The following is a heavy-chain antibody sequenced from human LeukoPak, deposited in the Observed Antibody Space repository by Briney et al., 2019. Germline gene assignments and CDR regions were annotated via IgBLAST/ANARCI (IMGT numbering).Heavy chain of an antibody. J-gene: IGHJ4*02. CDR2: ISWNSGSI. V-gene: IGHV3-9*01. D-gene: IGHD3-22*01. CDR3: AKGAHPLYYDSSGYRIRRHFDY. CDR1: GFTFDDYA. Sequence: PGGSLRLSCAASGFTFDDYAMHWVRQAPGKGLEWVSGISWNSGSIGYADSVKGRFTISRDNAKNSLYLQMNSLRAEDTALYYCAKGAHPLYYDSSGYRIRRHFDYWGQGTLVTVSS.